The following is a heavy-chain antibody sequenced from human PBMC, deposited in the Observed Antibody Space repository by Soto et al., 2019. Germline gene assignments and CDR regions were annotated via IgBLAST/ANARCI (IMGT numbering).Heavy chain of an antibody. CDR1: GYSFSDYF. CDR2: INPKTAAT. Sequence: ASVKVSCKPSGYSFSDYFIQWVRQAPGQGLEWVAWINPKTAATNYAKKFQGRVSLTWDTSSTTAYMELTRLRPDDTTVYYCARIKWGLNYYNGMDVWGQGTTVTVSS. J-gene: IGHJ6*02. CDR3: ARIKWGLNYYNGMDV. V-gene: IGHV1-2*02. D-gene: IGHD1-26*01.